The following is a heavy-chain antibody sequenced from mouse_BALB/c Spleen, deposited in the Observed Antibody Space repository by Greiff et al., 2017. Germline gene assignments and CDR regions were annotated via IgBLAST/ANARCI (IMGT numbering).Heavy chain of an antibody. CDR3: ARRPYGSSYSYAMDY. CDR1: GFTFSSYA. J-gene: IGHJ4*01. V-gene: IGHV5-6-5*01. CDR2: ISSGGST. Sequence: EVQLQESGGGLVKPGGSLKLSCAASGFTFSSYAMSWVRQTPEKRLEWVASISSGGSTYYPDSVKGRFTISRDNARNILYLQMSSLRSEDTAMYYCARRPYGSSYSYAMDYWGQGTSVTVSS. D-gene: IGHD1-1*01.